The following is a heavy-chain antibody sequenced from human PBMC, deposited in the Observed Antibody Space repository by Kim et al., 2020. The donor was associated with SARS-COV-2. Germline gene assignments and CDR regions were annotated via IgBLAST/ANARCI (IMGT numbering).Heavy chain of an antibody. CDR3: ARGGSITMIVVGYDAFDI. J-gene: IGHJ3*02. CDR1: GFTFSSYS. CDR2: ISSSSSTI. V-gene: IGHV3-48*02. D-gene: IGHD3-22*01. Sequence: GGSLRLSCAASGFTFSSYSMNWVRQAPGKGLEWVSYISSSSSTIYYADSVKGRFTISRDNAKNSLYLQMNSLRDEDTAVYYCARGGSITMIVVGYDAFDIWGQGTMVTVSS.